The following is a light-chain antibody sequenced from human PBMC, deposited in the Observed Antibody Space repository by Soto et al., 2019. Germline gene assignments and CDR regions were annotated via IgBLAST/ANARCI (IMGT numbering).Light chain of an antibody. CDR2: EDN. CDR3: QSFDDSNVV. J-gene: IGLJ3*02. CDR1: SGSIASNY. Sequence: NFMLSQPHSVSESPGKTVIISCTGSSGSIASNYVQWYQQRPGSAPTTVIYEDNQRPSGVPDRFSGSIDSSSNSASLTISGLRTEDEADYYCQSFDDSNVVFGGGTQLTVL. V-gene: IGLV6-57*02.